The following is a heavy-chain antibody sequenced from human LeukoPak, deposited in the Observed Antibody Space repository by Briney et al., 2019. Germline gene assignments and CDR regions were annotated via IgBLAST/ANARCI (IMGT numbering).Heavy chain of an antibody. D-gene: IGHD3-9*01. J-gene: IGHJ3*02. CDR3: ATSRAYYDILTGYSDPDAFDI. CDR1: GGSISSGGYS. Sequence: SETLSLTCAVSGGSISSGGYSWSWIRQPPGKGLEWIGYIYHSGSTYYNPSLKSRVTISVDRSKNQFSPKLSSVTAADTAVYYCATSRAYYDILTGYSDPDAFDIWGQGTMVIVSS. CDR2: IYHSGST. V-gene: IGHV4-30-2*01.